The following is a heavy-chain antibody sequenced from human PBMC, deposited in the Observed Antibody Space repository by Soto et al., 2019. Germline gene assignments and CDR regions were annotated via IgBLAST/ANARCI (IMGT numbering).Heavy chain of an antibody. D-gene: IGHD3-22*01. CDR2: IYTSGST. Sequence: SETLSLTCTVSGGSISSYYWSWIRQPAGKGLEWIGRIYTSGSTNYNPSLKSRVTMSVDTSKNQFSLKLSSVTAADTAVYYCARGIVYYDSSGWFDPWGQGTLVTVSS. V-gene: IGHV4-4*07. CDR1: GGSISSYY. CDR3: ARGIVYYDSSGWFDP. J-gene: IGHJ5*02.